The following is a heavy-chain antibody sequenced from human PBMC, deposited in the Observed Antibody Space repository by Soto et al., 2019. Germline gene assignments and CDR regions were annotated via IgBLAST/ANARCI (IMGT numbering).Heavy chain of an antibody. V-gene: IGHV3-33*01. CDR3: ARDGEPATAIPSPLDY. J-gene: IGHJ4*02. CDR2: IWYDGSNK. Sequence: QVQLVESGAGVVQPGRYLRLSCAASGFTFSSYGMHWVREAPGKGLEWVAVIWYDGSNKYYADSVKGRFTISRDNSKNTLYLQMNSLRAENTAVYYCARDGEPATAIPSPLDYWGQGTLFTVSS. CDR1: GFTFSSYG. D-gene: IGHD2-2*02.